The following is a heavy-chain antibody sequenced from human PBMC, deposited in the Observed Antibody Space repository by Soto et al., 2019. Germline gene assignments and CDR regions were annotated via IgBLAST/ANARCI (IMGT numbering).Heavy chain of an antibody. CDR2: IAPGNGNT. Sequence: QVQLVQSGAEVKKPGASVKVFCKASGYTFTDYAIHWVRQAPGQRLELMGWIAPGNGNTKYSQNFQGRVTITRDTSATTDYMELSSLRSEDTAVYYCAKGSRMWTPDYWGHGTLVTVS. J-gene: IGHJ4*01. CDR3: AKGSRMWTPDY. V-gene: IGHV1-3*01. CDR1: GYTFTDYA. D-gene: IGHD2-21*01.